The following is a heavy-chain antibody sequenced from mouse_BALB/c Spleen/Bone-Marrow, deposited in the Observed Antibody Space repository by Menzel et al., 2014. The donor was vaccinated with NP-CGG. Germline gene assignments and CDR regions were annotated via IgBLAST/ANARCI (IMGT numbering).Heavy chain of an antibody. V-gene: IGHV1-67*01. J-gene: IGHJ3*01. D-gene: IGHD1-1*01. CDR1: GYTFTDYA. CDR3: ARAGYGSSYDWFAY. Sequence: VNVAESGPELVRPGVSVKISCKGSGYTFTDYAMHWVKQSHAKSLEWIGVTSTYSGNTNYNQKFKGKATMTVDKSSSIAYMELARLTSEDSAIYYCARAGYGSSYDWFAYWGKGTLITVSA. CDR2: TSTYSGNT.